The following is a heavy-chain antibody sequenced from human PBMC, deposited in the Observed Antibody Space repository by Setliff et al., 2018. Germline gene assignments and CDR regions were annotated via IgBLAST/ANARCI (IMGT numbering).Heavy chain of an antibody. CDR2: IYHTENT. D-gene: IGHD2-21*02. Sequence: SETLSLTCAVSGASINSNNWWSWVRQPPGKGLEWIGEIYHTENTNYNPSLKSRVTISIDKFRHQFSLKLTSVTAADTAVYYCARTPRGGNSAFDIWGQGTMVTVSS. V-gene: IGHV4-4*02. CDR1: GASINSNNW. J-gene: IGHJ3*02. CDR3: ARTPRGGNSAFDI.